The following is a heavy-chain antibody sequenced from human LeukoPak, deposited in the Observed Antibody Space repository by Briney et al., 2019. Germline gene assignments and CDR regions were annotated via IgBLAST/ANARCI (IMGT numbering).Heavy chain of an antibody. CDR1: GYTFTSYA. CDR2: INTNTGNP. J-gene: IGHJ6*02. D-gene: IGHD2-15*01. Sequence: ASVKVSCKASGYTFTSYAMNWVRQVPGQGLEWMGWINTNTGNPTYAQGFTGRFVFSLDTSVSTAYLQISSLKAEDTAVYYCASYSYCSGGSCYSSTHEYYYYGMDVWGQGTTVTVSS. V-gene: IGHV7-4-1*02. CDR3: ASYSYCSGGSCYSSTHEYYYYGMDV.